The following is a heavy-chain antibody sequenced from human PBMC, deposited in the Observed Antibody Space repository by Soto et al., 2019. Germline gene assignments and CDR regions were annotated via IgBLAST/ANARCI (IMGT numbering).Heavy chain of an antibody. J-gene: IGHJ2*01. V-gene: IGHV3-23*01. D-gene: IGHD3-10*01. CDR2: ISGSGGST. Sequence: EVQLLESGGGLVQPGGSLRLSCAASGFTFSSYAMSWVRQAPGKGLGWVSAISGSGGSTYYADSVKGRFTISRDNSKNTLYLQMNSLRAEDTALYYCAKAGGFGGYWYFDLWGRGTLVTVSS. CDR3: AKAGGFGGYWYFDL. CDR1: GFTFSSYA.